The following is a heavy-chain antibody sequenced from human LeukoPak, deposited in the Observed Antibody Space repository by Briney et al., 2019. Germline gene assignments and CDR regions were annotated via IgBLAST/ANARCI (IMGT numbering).Heavy chain of an antibody. CDR3: ARVLSGSGSYSYYYYYGMDV. J-gene: IGHJ6*02. Sequence: GGSLRLSCAASGFTFSNYWMHWVRQAPGKGLEWVSAISTGGGSTYYADSVKGRFTISRDNSKNTLYLQLNSLRAEDTAVYYCARVLSGSGSYSYYYYYGMDVWGQGTTVTVSS. V-gene: IGHV3-NL1*01. D-gene: IGHD3-10*01. CDR2: ISTGGGST. CDR1: GFTFSNYW.